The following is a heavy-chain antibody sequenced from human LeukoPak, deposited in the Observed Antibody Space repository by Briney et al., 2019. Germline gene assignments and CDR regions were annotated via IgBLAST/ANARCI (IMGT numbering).Heavy chain of an antibody. CDR3: ARDRYYYGSGNSRVFDY. Sequence: SETLSLTCTVSGGSISSYYWSWTRQPPGKGLEWIGYIYYSGSTNYNPSLKSRVTISVDTSKNQFSLKLSSVTAADTAVYYCARDRYYYGSGNSRVFDYWGQGTLVTVSS. J-gene: IGHJ4*02. V-gene: IGHV4-59*01. D-gene: IGHD3-10*01. CDR1: GGSISSYY. CDR2: IYYSGST.